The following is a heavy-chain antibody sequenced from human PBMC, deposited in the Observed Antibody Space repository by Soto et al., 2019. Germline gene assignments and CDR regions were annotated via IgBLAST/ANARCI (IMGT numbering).Heavy chain of an antibody. J-gene: IGHJ6*02. D-gene: IGHD2-2*01. Sequence: GASVKVSCKASGYTFTSYAMHWVRQAPGQRLEWMGWINAGNGNTKYSQKFQGRVTITADESTSTAYMELSSLRSEDTAVYYCARDAGYCISTSCLYGMDVWGQGTTVTVSS. CDR2: INAGNGNT. V-gene: IGHV1-3*01. CDR1: GYTFTSYA. CDR3: ARDAGYCISTSCLYGMDV.